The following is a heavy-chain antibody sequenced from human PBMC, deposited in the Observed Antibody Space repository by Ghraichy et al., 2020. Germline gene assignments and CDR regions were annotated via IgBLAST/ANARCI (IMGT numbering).Heavy chain of an antibody. Sequence: ESLNISCTVSGGSISSSSYYWGWIRQPPGKGLEWIGSIYYSGSTYYNPSLKSRVTISVDTSKNQFSLKLSSVTAADTAVYYCAREYYYDSSAFGYWGQGTLVTVSS. CDR1: GGSISSSSYY. J-gene: IGHJ4*02. V-gene: IGHV4-39*07. CDR3: AREYYYDSSAFGY. CDR2: IYYSGST. D-gene: IGHD3-22*01.